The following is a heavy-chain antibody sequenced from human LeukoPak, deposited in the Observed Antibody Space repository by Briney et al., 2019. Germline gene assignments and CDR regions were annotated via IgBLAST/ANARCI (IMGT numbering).Heavy chain of an antibody. V-gene: IGHV3-15*01. J-gene: IGHJ4*02. CDR2: IKSKTDGGTT. Sequence: GGSLRLSCAASGFTLNNAWMTWVRQAPGKGLEWVGRIKSKTDGGTTDFAAPVKGRFTMSRDDSKNTLYLQMNSLKTEDTAVYYCTTPYTSGWYDYWGQGTLVTVSS. D-gene: IGHD6-19*01. CDR3: TTPYTSGWYDY. CDR1: GFTLNNAW.